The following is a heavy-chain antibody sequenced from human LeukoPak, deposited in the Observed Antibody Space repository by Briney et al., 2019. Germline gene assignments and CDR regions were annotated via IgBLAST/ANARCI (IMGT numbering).Heavy chain of an antibody. CDR3: ARDVWQYYDSSGYSDY. CDR1: GYSFTDYY. Sequence: ASVKVSRKASGYSFTDYYINWVRQAPGQGLEWMGWINPNHGGTHYAQKFQGRVTMTRDTSITTAYMELSSLRSDDTAVYYCARDVWQYYDSSGYSDYWGQGTLVTVSS. V-gene: IGHV1-2*02. D-gene: IGHD3-22*01. J-gene: IGHJ4*02. CDR2: INPNHGGT.